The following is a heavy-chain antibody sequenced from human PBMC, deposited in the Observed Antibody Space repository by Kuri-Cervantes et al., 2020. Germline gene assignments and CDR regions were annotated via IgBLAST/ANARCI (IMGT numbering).Heavy chain of an antibody. D-gene: IGHD6-13*01. Sequence: SETLSLTCTVSGGSISSSGYYWSWIRQPPGKGLEWIGYIYYSGSTNYNPSLKSRVTISVDTSKNQFSLKLSSVTAADTAVYYCARVSGYSSSRYYYYMDVWGKGTTVTVSS. J-gene: IGHJ6*03. CDR1: GGSISSSGYY. CDR3: ARVSGYSSSRYYYYMDV. CDR2: IYYSGST. V-gene: IGHV4-61*08.